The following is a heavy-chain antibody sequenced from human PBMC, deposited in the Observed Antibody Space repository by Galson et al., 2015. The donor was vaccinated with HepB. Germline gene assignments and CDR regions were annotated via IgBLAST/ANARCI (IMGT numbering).Heavy chain of an antibody. D-gene: IGHD3-10*01. CDR1: GGSFSGYY. J-gene: IGHJ4*02. Sequence: ETLSLTCAVYGGSFSGYYWSWIRQPPGKGLEWIGEINHSGSTNYNPSLKSRVTISVDTSKNQFSLKLSSVTAADTAVYYCARVGETYYYGSGSSYFFDYWGQGTLVTVSS. CDR2: INHSGST. V-gene: IGHV4-34*01. CDR3: ARVGETYYYGSGSSYFFDY.